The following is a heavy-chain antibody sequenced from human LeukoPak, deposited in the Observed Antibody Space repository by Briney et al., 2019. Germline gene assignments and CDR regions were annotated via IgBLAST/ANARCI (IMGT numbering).Heavy chain of an antibody. D-gene: IGHD3-3*02. Sequence: GGSLRLSCAASGFTFSSHAMSWVRQAPGKGLEWVSSISSSSSYIYYADSVKGRFTISRDNAKNSLYLQMNSLRAEDTAVYYCARDLAGLGNAFDIWGQGTMVTVSS. CDR2: ISSSSSYI. CDR3: ARDLAGLGNAFDI. CDR1: GFTFSSHA. V-gene: IGHV3-21*01. J-gene: IGHJ3*02.